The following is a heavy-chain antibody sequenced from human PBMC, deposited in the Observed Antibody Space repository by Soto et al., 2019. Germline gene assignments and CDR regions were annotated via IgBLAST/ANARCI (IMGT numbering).Heavy chain of an antibody. CDR3: ARASAYYYDSSGYYYIDY. CDR2: IIPIFGTA. V-gene: IGHV1-69*13. CDR1: GGTFSSYA. D-gene: IGHD3-22*01. Sequence: SVKVSCKASGGTFSSYAISWVRQAPGQGLEWMGGIIPIFGTANYAQKFQGRVTITADESTSTAYMELSSLRSEDTAVYYCARASAYYYDSSGYYYIDYWGQGTLVTVSS. J-gene: IGHJ4*02.